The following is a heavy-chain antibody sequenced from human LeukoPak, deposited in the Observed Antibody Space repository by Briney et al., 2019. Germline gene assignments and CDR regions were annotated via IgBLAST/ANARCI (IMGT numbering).Heavy chain of an antibody. Sequence: ASVKVSCKAAGYTFTSYGISWERQAPGQGLEWMGWISAYNGNTNYAQKLQGRVTMTTDTSTSTAYMELRSLRSDDTAVYYCARDGRALRSFDWTRGAFDIWGQGTMVTVSS. CDR1: GYTFTSYG. J-gene: IGHJ3*02. CDR2: ISAYNGNT. CDR3: ARDGRALRSFDWTRGAFDI. D-gene: IGHD3-9*01. V-gene: IGHV1-18*01.